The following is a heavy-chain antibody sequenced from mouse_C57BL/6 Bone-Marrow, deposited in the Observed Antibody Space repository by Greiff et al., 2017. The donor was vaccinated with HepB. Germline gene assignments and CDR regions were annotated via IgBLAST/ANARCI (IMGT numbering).Heavy chain of an antibody. J-gene: IGHJ4*01. CDR1: GFSLTSYG. CDR2: IWGVGST. D-gene: IGHD1-1*01. CDR3: ATSYYYGSTYAMDY. V-gene: IGHV2-6*01. Sequence: VQLQESGPGLVAPSQSLSITCTVSGFSLTSYGVDWVRQSPGKGLEWLGVIWGVGSTNYNSALKSRLSISKDNSKSQVFLKMNSLQTDDTAMYYCATSYYYGSTYAMDYWGQGTSVTVSS.